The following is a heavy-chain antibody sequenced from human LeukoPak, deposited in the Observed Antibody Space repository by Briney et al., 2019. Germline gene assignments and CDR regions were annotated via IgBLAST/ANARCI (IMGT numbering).Heavy chain of an antibody. Sequence: GGSLRLSCAASGFTFDDYGMNWVRHAPGKGLEWVSSISDSGYSTYYTDSLKGRFTISRDNSKNMVYLQMNSLRAEDTAVYYCAKDFPAVADWGQGTLVTVSA. CDR2: ISDSGYST. CDR1: GFTFDDYG. CDR3: AKDFPAVAD. V-gene: IGHV3-23*01. D-gene: IGHD2-15*01. J-gene: IGHJ4*02.